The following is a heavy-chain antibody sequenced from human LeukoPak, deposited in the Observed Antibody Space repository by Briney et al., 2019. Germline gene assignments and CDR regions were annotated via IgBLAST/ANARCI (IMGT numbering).Heavy chain of an antibody. Sequence: PSETLSLTCTVSGGSVSSGSYYWSWIRQPAGKGLEWIGRIYTSGITNYNPPLKSRVTISVDTSKNQFSLKLSSGTAADTAVYYCARVTDFWSGWNAFDIWGQGTMVTVSS. J-gene: IGHJ3*02. CDR2: IYTSGIT. CDR1: GGSVSSGSYY. V-gene: IGHV4-61*02. CDR3: ARVTDFWSGWNAFDI. D-gene: IGHD3-3*01.